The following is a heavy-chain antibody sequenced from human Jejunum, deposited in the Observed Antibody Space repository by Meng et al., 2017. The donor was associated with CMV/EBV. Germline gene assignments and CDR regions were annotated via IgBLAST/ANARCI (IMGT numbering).Heavy chain of an antibody. CDR3: ARESGSYYWFDP. V-gene: IGHV4-4*07. D-gene: IGHD1-26*01. CDR1: AGPISGYY. Sequence: QVLLQASGPGLVKSSETLSLTCFVSAGPISGYYWSWIRQPAGKGLEWIGRIYTSGSTHYNPPLKSRLTMSVDLAKNQISLKLSSVTAADTAVYYCARESGSYYWFDPWGQGTLVTVSS. CDR2: IYTSGST. J-gene: IGHJ5*02.